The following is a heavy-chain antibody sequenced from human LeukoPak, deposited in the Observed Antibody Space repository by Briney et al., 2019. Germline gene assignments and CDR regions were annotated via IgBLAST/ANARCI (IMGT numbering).Heavy chain of an antibody. Sequence: GGSLRLSCAASGFSFSTYWMNWVRQAPGKGLECGASIKQDGSVKDYVDSVKGRFTISRDNAKNSLYLQMSRPRAEDTAVYYCARVTPYYYDSSGYYYGLYFQHWGQGTLVAVSS. J-gene: IGHJ1*01. CDR3: ARVTPYYYDSSGYYYGLYFQH. D-gene: IGHD3-22*01. CDR1: GFSFSTYW. V-gene: IGHV3-7*01. CDR2: IKQDGSVK.